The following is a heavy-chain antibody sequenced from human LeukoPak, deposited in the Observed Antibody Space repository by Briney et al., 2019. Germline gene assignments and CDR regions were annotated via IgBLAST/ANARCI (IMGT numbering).Heavy chain of an antibody. Sequence: PGGSLRLSCAASGFTFSSYNMNWVRQAPGKGLEWVSSITSGSSYIYYADSVKGRFTISRDNAKNSLYLQMNSLTAEDTAVYYCARGGFSSSYYGWGQGTLVTVSS. CDR1: GFTFSSYN. V-gene: IGHV3-21*01. CDR2: ITSGSSYI. J-gene: IGHJ4*02. D-gene: IGHD6-13*01. CDR3: ARGGFSSSYYG.